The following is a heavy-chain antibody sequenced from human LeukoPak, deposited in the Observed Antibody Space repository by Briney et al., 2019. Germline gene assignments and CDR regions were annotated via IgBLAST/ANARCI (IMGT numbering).Heavy chain of an antibody. Sequence: SETLSLTCTVSGYSISSGYYWGWIRQPPGKGLEWIGEIYHSGSTNYNPSLKSRVTISVDKSKNQFSLKLSSVTAADTAVYYCARRATYLWLGVDYWGQGTLVTVSS. CDR1: GYSISSGYY. V-gene: IGHV4-38-2*02. D-gene: IGHD3-10*01. CDR3: ARRATYLWLGVDY. J-gene: IGHJ4*02. CDR2: IYHSGST.